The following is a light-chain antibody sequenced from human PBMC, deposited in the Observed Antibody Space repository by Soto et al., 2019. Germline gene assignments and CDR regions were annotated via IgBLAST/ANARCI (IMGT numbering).Light chain of an antibody. CDR1: QSISSY. V-gene: IGKV1-39*01. CDR3: QQSYSTPIT. J-gene: IGKJ5*01. CDR2: AAS. Sequence: DIQVTQSPFSLSASVGDRVTITCRASQSISSYLNWYQQKPGKAPKLLIYAASSLQSGVPSRFSGSGSGTDFTLTISSLQPEDFATYYCQQSYSTPITFDQGTRLEIK.